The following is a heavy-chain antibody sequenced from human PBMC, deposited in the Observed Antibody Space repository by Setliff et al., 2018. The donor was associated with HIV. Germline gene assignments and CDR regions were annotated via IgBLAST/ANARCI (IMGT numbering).Heavy chain of an antibody. Sequence: ASVKVSCKSSGYTFTGYYIHWVRQAPGQGLEWMGWINPNSGGTNNAQKFQGRVTMTTDTSTRTAYMELRSLRSDDTAVYYCARRVQGSNWYSRCYYYYIDVWGKGTTVTVSS. CDR2: INPNSGGT. CDR3: ARRVQGSNWYSRCYYYYIDV. CDR1: GYTFTGYY. J-gene: IGHJ6*03. V-gene: IGHV1-2*02. D-gene: IGHD6-13*01.